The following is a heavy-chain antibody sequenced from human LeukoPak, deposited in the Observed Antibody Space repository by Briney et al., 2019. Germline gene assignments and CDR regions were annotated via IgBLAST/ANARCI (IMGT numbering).Heavy chain of an antibody. CDR3: ARLPGIVGATYAFDI. D-gene: IGHD1-26*01. J-gene: IGHJ3*02. CDR1: GYSFTSYW. Sequence: GESLKISCKGSGYSFTSYWIGWVRQMPGKGLEWMGIIYPGDSDTRYSPSFQGQVTISADKSISTAYLQWSSLKASDTAMYYCARLPGIVGATYAFDIWGQGTTVTVSS. CDR2: IYPGDSDT. V-gene: IGHV5-51*01.